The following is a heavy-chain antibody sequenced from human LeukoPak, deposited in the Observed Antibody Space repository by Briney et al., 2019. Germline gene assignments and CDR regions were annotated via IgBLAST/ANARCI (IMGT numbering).Heavy chain of an antibody. CDR2: IYYSGST. V-gene: IGHV4-39*01. Sequence: SETLSLTCTVSGGSISSSSYYWGWIRQPPGKGLEWIGSIYYSGSTYYNPSLKSRVTISVDTSKNQFSLKLRSVTAADTAVYYCARRTCSSTSCYMGLDFDYWGQGTLVTVSS. CDR1: GGSISSSSYY. CDR3: ARRTCSSTSCYMGLDFDY. J-gene: IGHJ4*02. D-gene: IGHD2-2*02.